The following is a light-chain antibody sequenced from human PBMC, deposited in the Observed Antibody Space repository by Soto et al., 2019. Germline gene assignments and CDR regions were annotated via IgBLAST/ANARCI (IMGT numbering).Light chain of an antibody. CDR2: EVT. CDR1: SSDIGSYDL. Sequence: QSALTQPASVSGSPGQSITISCTGTSSDIGSYDLVSWYQQHPGTAPKLIIYEVTKRPSGVSTRFSGSKSGNTASLTISGVQTVDEAAYYCFSHADFTYVFGTGTEVTVL. CDR3: FSHADFTYV. V-gene: IGLV2-23*02. J-gene: IGLJ1*01.